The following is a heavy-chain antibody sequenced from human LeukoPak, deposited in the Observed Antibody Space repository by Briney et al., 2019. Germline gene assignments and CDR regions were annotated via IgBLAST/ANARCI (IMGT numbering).Heavy chain of an antibody. J-gene: IGHJ4*02. V-gene: IGHV4-61*02. Sequence: SSETLSLTCTVSGGSISSGSYYWSWIRQPAGKGLEWIGRIYTSGSTNYNPSLKSRVTISVDTSKNQFSLKLSSVTAADTAVYYCAREGSYYRSFDYWGQGTLVTVSS. CDR1: GGSISSGSYY. D-gene: IGHD3-10*01. CDR3: AREGSYYRSFDY. CDR2: IYTSGST.